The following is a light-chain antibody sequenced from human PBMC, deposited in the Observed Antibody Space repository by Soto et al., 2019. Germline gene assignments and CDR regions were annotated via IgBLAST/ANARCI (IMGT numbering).Light chain of an antibody. J-gene: IGKJ4*01. CDR2: DAS. Sequence: EIVLTQSPATLSLSPGERATLSCRASQSVSSYLAWYQQKPGQAPRLLIYDASNRATGIPARFSGSGSGTDFTLTISSLEPEDFAVYYCQQRSNWPPSLTFGGGTTVEIK. CDR1: QSVSSY. V-gene: IGKV3-11*01. CDR3: QQRSNWPPSLT.